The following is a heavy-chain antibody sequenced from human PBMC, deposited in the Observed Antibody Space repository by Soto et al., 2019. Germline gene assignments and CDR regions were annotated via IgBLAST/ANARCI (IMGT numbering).Heavy chain of an antibody. CDR2: IFSNDEK. V-gene: IGHV2-26*01. J-gene: IGHJ4*02. D-gene: IGHD3-10*01. CDR3: ARIWVDTMVRGVITNFDY. Sequence: QVTLKESGPVLVKPTENLTQTCTVSGFSLSNARMGVSWIRQPPGKALEWLAHIFSNDEKSYSRSLKSRLTISKDTSKSQVVLTMTNMDPVDTATYYCARIWVDTMVRGVITNFDYWGQGTLVTVSS. CDR1: GFSLSNARMG.